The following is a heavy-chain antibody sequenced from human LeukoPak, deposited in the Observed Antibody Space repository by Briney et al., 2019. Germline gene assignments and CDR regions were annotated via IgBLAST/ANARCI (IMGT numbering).Heavy chain of an antibody. D-gene: IGHD5-18*01. J-gene: IGHJ4*02. V-gene: IGHV3-7*01. CDR1: GFTFSSYS. CDR3: AGGYSWVDY. CDR2: IKQDDSEK. Sequence: PGGSLRLSCAASGFTFSSYSMNWVRQAPGKGLEWVANIKQDDSEKFYVDSVKGRFTISRDNAKNSLYLQMNSLRAEDTAVYYCAGGYSWVDYWGQGTLVTVSS.